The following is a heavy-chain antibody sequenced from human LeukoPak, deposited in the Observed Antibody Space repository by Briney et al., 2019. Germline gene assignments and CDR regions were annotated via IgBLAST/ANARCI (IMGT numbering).Heavy chain of an antibody. V-gene: IGHV3-23*01. D-gene: IGHD6-19*01. CDR2: IYNNGAKI. Sequence: GGSLSLSCAVSGLTFSTYSMTWVRQGPGKGLEWVSSIYNNGAKIFYADSVKGRFTISRDNSKNMLYLQMNSLRVEDTAVYYCAKDVAPDSGWDLDYWGQGTLVTVSS. CDR1: GLTFSTYS. J-gene: IGHJ4*02. CDR3: AKDVAPDSGWDLDY.